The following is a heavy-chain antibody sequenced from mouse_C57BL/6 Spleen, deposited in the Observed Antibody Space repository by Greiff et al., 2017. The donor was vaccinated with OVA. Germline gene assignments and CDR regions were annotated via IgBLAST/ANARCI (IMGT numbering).Heavy chain of an antibody. CDR1: GFTFSDYY. J-gene: IGHJ2*01. CDR3: ARGLYYFDY. V-gene: IGHV5-16*01. CDR2: INYDGSST. D-gene: IGHD3-3*01. Sequence: EVKLVESEGGLVQPGSSMKLSCTASGFTFSDYYMAWVRQVPEKGLEWVANINYDGSSTYYLDSLKSRFIISRDNANNILYLQMSSLKSEDTATYYCARGLYYFDYWGQGTTLTVSS.